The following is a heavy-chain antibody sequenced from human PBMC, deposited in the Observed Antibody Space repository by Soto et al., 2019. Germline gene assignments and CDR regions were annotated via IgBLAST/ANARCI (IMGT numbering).Heavy chain of an antibody. J-gene: IGHJ3*02. V-gene: IGHV4-30-4*01. Sequence: QVQLQESGPGLVKPSQTLALTCTVSGGSLSTGDSYWSWIRQPPGKGLEWLGYIHYSGGTYYMPSLKSRATLSLETPKNQFSVKLNSVTAADTAVYYCARAFGSVHSSDYSLKDVFDIWGRGTLVTISS. CDR3: ARAFGSVHSSDYSLKDVFDI. CDR1: GGSLSTGDSY. D-gene: IGHD6-25*01. CDR2: IHYSGGT.